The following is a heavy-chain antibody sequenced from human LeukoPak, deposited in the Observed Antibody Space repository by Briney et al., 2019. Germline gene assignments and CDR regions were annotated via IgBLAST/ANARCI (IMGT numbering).Heavy chain of an antibody. V-gene: IGHV3-11*01. D-gene: IGHD3-22*01. Sequence: GGSLRLSCAASGFTFSDYYMSWIRQAPGKGLEWVSYISSSGSTIYYADSVRGRFTISRDNAKNSLYLQMNSLRAEDTAVYYCARDYYYDSSGYPGYWGQGTLVTVSS. CDR1: GFTFSDYY. CDR3: ARDYYYDSSGYPGY. CDR2: ISSSGSTI. J-gene: IGHJ4*02.